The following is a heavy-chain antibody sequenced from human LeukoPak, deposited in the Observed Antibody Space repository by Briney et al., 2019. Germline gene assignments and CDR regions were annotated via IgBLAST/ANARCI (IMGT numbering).Heavy chain of an antibody. J-gene: IGHJ4*02. CDR1: GFTLSRYT. CDR3: ARVRNVHNCFDY. V-gene: IGHV3-48*01. CDR2: ISRRRRNV. D-gene: IGHD1-14*01. Sequence: GGSLRLSCAAWGFTLSRYTEKWVRQARGEGGEGVADISRRRRNVHCADCVQSRFTLSRDTASNSLYLQMNSLRVEDTAVYYCARVRNVHNCFDYSGQGTLVTVSS.